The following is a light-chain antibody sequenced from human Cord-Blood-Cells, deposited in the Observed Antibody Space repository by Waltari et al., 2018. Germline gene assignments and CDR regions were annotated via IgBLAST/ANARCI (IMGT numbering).Light chain of an antibody. CDR3: QQYYSTPPT. J-gene: IGKJ1*01. V-gene: IGKV4-1*01. CDR1: QSVLYSSNNKNY. Sequence: DMVMTQSPDSLAVCLGERATSKYSSSQSVLYSSNNKNYLAWYQQKPGQPPKLLIYWASTRESGVPDRFSGSGSGTEFTLTISSLQAEDVAVYYCQQYYSTPPTFGQGTKVEIK. CDR2: WAS.